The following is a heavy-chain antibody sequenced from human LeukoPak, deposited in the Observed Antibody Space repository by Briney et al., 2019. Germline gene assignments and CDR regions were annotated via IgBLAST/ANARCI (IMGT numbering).Heavy chain of an antibody. Sequence: ASVKVSCKASGYTFTGYYMHWVRQAPGQGLEWMGWINPNSGGTNYAQKFQGRVTMTRDTSISTAYMELSRLRSDDTAVYYCARGRKSELWFGELSYYFDYWGQGTLVTVSS. CDR3: ARGRKSELWFGELSYYFDY. CDR1: GYTFTGYY. V-gene: IGHV1-2*02. J-gene: IGHJ4*02. D-gene: IGHD3-10*01. CDR2: INPNSGGT.